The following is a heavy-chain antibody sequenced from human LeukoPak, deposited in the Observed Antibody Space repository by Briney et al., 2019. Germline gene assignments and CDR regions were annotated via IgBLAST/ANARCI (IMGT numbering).Heavy chain of an antibody. D-gene: IGHD4-17*01. CDR2: ISYDGSNK. V-gene: IGHV3-30*18. Sequence: GRSLRLSCAASGFTFSSYGMHWVRQAPGKGLEWVAVISYDGSNKYYADSVKGRFTISRDNSKNTLYLQMNSLRAEDTAVYYCAKDQYYGDYSGYWGQGTLATVSS. CDR3: AKDQYYGDYSGY. CDR1: GFTFSSYG. J-gene: IGHJ4*02.